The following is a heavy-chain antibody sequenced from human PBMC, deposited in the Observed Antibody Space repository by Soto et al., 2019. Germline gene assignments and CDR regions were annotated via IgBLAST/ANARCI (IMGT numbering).Heavy chain of an antibody. CDR2: IYHSGST. Sequence: SETLSLTCAVSGGSISSGGYSWSWIRQPPGKGLEWIGYIYHSGSTYYNPSLKSRVTISVDRSKNQFSLKLSSVTAADSAVYYCARRAPVTPFDYWGQGTVVTVSS. CDR1: GGSISSGGYS. D-gene: IGHD4-17*01. V-gene: IGHV4-30-2*01. CDR3: ARRAPVTPFDY. J-gene: IGHJ4*02.